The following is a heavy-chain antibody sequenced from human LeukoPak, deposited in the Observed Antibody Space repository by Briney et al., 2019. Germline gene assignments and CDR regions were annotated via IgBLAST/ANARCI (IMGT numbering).Heavy chain of an antibody. Sequence: PGGSLRLSGVTSGFTFSNHTMHGVRQGPGKGLEWVAVISDDGSSKFYADSVKGRFTIFRDNSKNTLFLQINSLRPEDTAVYYCARVDDLDAFDIWGQGTLVTVSS. D-gene: IGHD2-2*03. J-gene: IGHJ3*02. V-gene: IGHV3-30*04. CDR1: GFTFSNHT. CDR2: ISDDGSSK. CDR3: ARVDDLDAFDI.